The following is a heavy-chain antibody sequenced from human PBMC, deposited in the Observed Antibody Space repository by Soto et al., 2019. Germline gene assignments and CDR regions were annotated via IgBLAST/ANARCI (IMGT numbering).Heavy chain of an antibody. CDR1: GFTFSNAW. CDR2: IKSKNDGGTT. CDR3: TTEPHRPRVDY. V-gene: IGHV3-15*01. Sequence: GGSLRLSCAASGFTFSNAWMSWVRQAPGKGLEWVGRIKSKNDGGTTDYAAPVKGRFTISRDDSKNTLYLQMNSLKTEDTAVYYCTTEPHRPRVDYWGQGTLVTVSS. J-gene: IGHJ4*02.